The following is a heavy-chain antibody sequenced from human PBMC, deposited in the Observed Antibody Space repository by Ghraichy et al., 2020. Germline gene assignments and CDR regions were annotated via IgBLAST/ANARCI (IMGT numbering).Heavy chain of an antibody. D-gene: IGHD4-17*01. CDR2: MYYSGSA. Sequence: SQTLSLTCSVSGGSINSDYWSWIRQAPGKGLEWIGYMYYSGSATNNPSLKNRVTMSIDTAKNQFSLKVISVTAADTVVYYCARGDGYGDYSWGQGILVTVSS. CDR1: GGSINSDY. CDR3: ARGDGYGDYS. V-gene: IGHV4-59*01. J-gene: IGHJ4*02.